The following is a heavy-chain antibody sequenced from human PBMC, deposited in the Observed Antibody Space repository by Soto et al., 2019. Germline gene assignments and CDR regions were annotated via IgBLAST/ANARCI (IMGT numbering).Heavy chain of an antibody. CDR1: GYTFTSYG. CDR3: AREDPQQLWFRPFYC. V-gene: IGHV1-18*04. CDR2: ISAYNGNT. Sequence: ASVKVSCKASGYTFTSYGISWVRQAPGQGLEWMGWISAYNGNTNYAQKLQGRVTMTTDTSTSTAYMELRSLRSDDTAVYFCAREDPQQLWFRPFYCWGQGSLVSVSS. D-gene: IGHD5-18*01. J-gene: IGHJ4*02.